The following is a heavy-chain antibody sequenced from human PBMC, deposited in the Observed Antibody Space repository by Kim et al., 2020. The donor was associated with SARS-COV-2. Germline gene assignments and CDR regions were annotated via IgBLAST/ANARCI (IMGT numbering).Heavy chain of an antibody. J-gene: IGHJ6*03. CDR1: GGSISSNDYY. CDR3: ARGFFGEVFIPFYYYY. D-gene: IGHD3-3*01. Sequence: SETLSLTCTVSGGSISSNDYYWDWRRQPPGKGLEWIGSIYYSGRTYYNPSIKRRATISVNTSKNQISMKLSSVTAAATGEYYCARGFFGEVFIPFYYYY. V-gene: IGHV4-39*01. CDR2: IYYSGRT.